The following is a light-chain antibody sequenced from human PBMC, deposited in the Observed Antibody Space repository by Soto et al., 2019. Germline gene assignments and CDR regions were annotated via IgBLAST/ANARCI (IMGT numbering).Light chain of an antibody. V-gene: IGKV1-39*01. CDR1: LNINIY. CDR3: QQSDSTPRT. Sequence: DIQLTQSPASLSASVGDRVTLTCRASLNINIYLNWYHQKPGKAPQVLIYAASSWQSGVPSRFTGSGSGTDFSLTISSLQSEDFGTYYCQQSDSTPRTFGHGTKLEIK. CDR2: AAS. J-gene: IGKJ2*01.